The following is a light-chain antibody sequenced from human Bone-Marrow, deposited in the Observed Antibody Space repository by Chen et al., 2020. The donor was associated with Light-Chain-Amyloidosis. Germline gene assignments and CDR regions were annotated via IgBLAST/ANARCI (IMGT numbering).Light chain of an antibody. CDR3: QVWDRSRDRPV. CDR1: NIGSIS. V-gene: IGLV3-21*02. Sequence: SYVLTQPSSVSVAPGQTATIACGGNNIGSISVHWYQQTPGQAPLLVVYDDSDRPSGIPGRVSGSNYGNTDTLTISRVEAGDEADYYCQVWDRSRDRPVFGGGTKLTVL. CDR2: DDS. J-gene: IGLJ3*02.